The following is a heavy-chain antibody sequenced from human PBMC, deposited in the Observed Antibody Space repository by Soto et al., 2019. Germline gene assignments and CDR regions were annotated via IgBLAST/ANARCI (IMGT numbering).Heavy chain of an antibody. V-gene: IGHV4-61*01. CDR2: IYYSGST. CDR1: GGSVSSGSYY. Sequence: SETLSLTCTVSGGSVSSGSYYWSWIRQPPGKGLEWIGYIYYSGSTNYNPSLKSRVTISVDTSKNQFSLKLSSVTAADTAVYYCASRGSYYYYYGMDVWGQGTTVTVSS. D-gene: IGHD3-16*01. CDR3: ASRGSYYYYYGMDV. J-gene: IGHJ6*02.